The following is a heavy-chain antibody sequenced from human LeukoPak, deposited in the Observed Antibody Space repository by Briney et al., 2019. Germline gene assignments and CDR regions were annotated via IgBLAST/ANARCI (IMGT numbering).Heavy chain of an antibody. Sequence: GGSLRLSCAASGFTFSDYYMSWIRQAPGKGLEWVSYISSSGSTIYYADSVKGRFTISRDNARNSLYLQMNSLRAEDTAVYYCARGLLAVAGNWFDPWGQGTLVTVSS. J-gene: IGHJ5*02. CDR1: GFTFSDYY. D-gene: IGHD6-19*01. V-gene: IGHV3-11*01. CDR3: ARGLLAVAGNWFDP. CDR2: ISSSGSTI.